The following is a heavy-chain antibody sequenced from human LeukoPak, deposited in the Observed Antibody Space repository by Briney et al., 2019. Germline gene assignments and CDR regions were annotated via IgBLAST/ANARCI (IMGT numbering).Heavy chain of an antibody. CDR3: ARGIRQTPWDQQWLVRQYFDY. CDR1: GYTFTSYY. V-gene: IGHV1-46*01. J-gene: IGHJ4*02. D-gene: IGHD6-19*01. Sequence: ASVKVSFKASGYTFTSYYMHWVRQAPGQGLEWMGIINPSGGSTSYAQKFQGRVTMTRDTSTSTVYMKLSSLRSEDTAVYYCARGIRQTPWDQQWLVRQYFDYWGQGTLVTVSS. CDR2: INPSGGST.